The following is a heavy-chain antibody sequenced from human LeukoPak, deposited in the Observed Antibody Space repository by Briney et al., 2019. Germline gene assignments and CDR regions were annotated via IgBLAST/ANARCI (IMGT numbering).Heavy chain of an antibody. CDR1: RLTFSTNW. CDR2: TNGDGRST. CDR3: ARSLGSTRIDS. V-gene: IGHV3-74*01. J-gene: IGHJ4*02. Sequence: GESLSLSSPVSRLTFSTNWIHCVRQPHGKVLVWVSRTNGDGRSTSYADFVKDRFTIFRNNDKNTLYLQISSLRADDTAVYYCARSLGSTRIDSWGQGTLVAVSS. D-gene: IGHD7-27*01.